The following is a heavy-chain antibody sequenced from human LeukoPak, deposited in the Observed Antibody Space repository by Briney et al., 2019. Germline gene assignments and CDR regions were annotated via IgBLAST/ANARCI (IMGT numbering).Heavy chain of an antibody. CDR1: GGSFSGNY. V-gene: IGHV4-34*01. CDR3: ARSKYFDWLLDY. J-gene: IGHJ4*02. Sequence: ASETLSLTCAVYGGSFSGNYWNWIRQPPGKGLEWIGEINHSESTNYNPSLKSRVTISVDTSKNQFSLKLSSVTAADTAVYYCARSKYFDWLLDYWGQGTLVTVSS. CDR2: INHSEST. D-gene: IGHD3-9*01.